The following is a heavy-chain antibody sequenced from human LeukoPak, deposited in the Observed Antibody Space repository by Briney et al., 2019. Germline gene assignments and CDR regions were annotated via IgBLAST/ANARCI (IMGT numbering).Heavy chain of an antibody. CDR3: ASLWGDYYFDD. CDR1: GGSFSGYY. Sequence: PSETLSLTCAVYGGSFSGYYWSWIRQPPGKGLEWIGEINHSGSTNYNPSLKSRVTISVDTSKNQFSLKLSSVTAADTAVYYCASLWGDYYFDDWGQGTLVTVSS. D-gene: IGHD2-21*02. J-gene: IGHJ4*02. V-gene: IGHV4-34*01. CDR2: INHSGST.